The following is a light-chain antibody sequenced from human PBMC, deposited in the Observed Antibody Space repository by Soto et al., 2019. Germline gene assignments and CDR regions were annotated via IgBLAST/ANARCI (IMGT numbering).Light chain of an antibody. CDR2: DVS. J-gene: IGLJ2*01. CDR3: ASYTSSSYVV. CDR1: SSDVGGYNF. Sequence: QSALTQPASVSGSPGQPITISCTGTSSDVGGYNFVSWYQHHPGKATKLMIYDVSNRPSGVSNRFSGSKSGNTASLTISGLQAEDEADYYCASYTSSSYVVFGGGTKLTVL. V-gene: IGLV2-14*03.